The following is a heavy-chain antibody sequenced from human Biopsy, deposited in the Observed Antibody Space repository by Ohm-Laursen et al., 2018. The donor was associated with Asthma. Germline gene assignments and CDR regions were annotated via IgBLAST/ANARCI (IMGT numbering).Heavy chain of an antibody. CDR3: VRAVRNEQWLGPFDY. CDR1: GDSISSYH. CDR2: VFYGGDT. V-gene: IGHV4-59*01. Sequence: SETLSLTCTVSGDSISSYHWSWIRQPPGKGLEWIGYVFYGGDTNYNPSLKSRITISVDTSKNLLFQELTSVTAADTAIYYCVRAVRNEQWLGPFDYWGQGKPVTVSS. J-gene: IGHJ4*02. D-gene: IGHD6-19*01.